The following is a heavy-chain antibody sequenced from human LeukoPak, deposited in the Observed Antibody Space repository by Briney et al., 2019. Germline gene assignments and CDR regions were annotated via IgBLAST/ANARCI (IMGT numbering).Heavy chain of an antibody. CDR3: TCGYISYYVMDV. J-gene: IGHJ6*02. D-gene: IGHD3-22*01. CDR2: MYYSGST. V-gene: IGHV4-59*11. CDR1: GGSIRSHY. Sequence: SETLSLTCTVSGGSIRSHYWTWIRLAPGKALEWIGYMYYSGSTDYNPSLKSRVIISADTSKNQFSLKMSSVTAADTAIYYCTCGYISYYVMDVWGQGTTVTVSS.